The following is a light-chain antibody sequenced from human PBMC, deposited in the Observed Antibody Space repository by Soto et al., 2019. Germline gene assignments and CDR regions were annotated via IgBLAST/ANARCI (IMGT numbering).Light chain of an antibody. Sequence: EIVLTRSPGTLSLSPVERATLSCRASQSVSSSYLAWYQQKPGQAPRLLIYDASNRATGIPVRFSGSGSGTDYTLTISRLEPEDFAVYYCQQYGNLPLTFGGGTKVDIK. CDR3: QQYGNLPLT. CDR2: DAS. CDR1: QSVSSSY. V-gene: IGKV3-20*01. J-gene: IGKJ4*01.